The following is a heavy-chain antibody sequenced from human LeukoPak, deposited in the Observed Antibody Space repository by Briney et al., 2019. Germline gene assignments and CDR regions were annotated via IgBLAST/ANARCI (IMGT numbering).Heavy chain of an antibody. J-gene: IGHJ4*02. Sequence: GVSLRLSCAASGFTFSSYWMSGVRQAPGKGLEWVANIKQDGSEKYYVDSVKSRFTISRDNAKNSLYLQMNSLRAEDTAVYYCARDGEGSSGDNHFDYWGQGTLVTVSS. D-gene: IGHD2-15*01. CDR1: GFTFSSYW. CDR3: ARDGEGSSGDNHFDY. CDR2: IKQDGSEK. V-gene: IGHV3-7*01.